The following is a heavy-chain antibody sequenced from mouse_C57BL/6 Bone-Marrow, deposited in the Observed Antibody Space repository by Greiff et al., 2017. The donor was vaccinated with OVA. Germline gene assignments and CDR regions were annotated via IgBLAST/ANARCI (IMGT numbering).Heavy chain of an antibody. Sequence: VHVKQSGPVLVKPGASVKMSCKASGYTFTDYYMNWVKQSHGKSLEWIGVINPYNGGTSYNQKFKGKATLTVDKSSSTAYMELNSLTSEDSAVYYCHIREDFDYWGQGTTLTVSS. V-gene: IGHV1-19*01. D-gene: IGHD2-12*01. CDR2: INPYNGGT. J-gene: IGHJ2*01. CDR3: HIREDFDY. CDR1: GYTFTDYY.